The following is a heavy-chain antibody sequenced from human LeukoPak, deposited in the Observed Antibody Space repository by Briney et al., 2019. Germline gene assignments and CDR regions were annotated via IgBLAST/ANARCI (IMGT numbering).Heavy chain of an antibody. J-gene: IGHJ4*02. Sequence: PGGSLRLSCAASGFTFSSYSMNWVRQAPGKGLEWVSSISSSSSYIYYADSVEGRFTISRDNAKNSLYLQMNSLRAEDTAVYYCARDVRTGYGLDYWGQGTLVTVSS. D-gene: IGHD5-18*01. CDR1: GFTFSSYS. CDR2: ISSSSSYI. V-gene: IGHV3-21*01. CDR3: ARDVRTGYGLDY.